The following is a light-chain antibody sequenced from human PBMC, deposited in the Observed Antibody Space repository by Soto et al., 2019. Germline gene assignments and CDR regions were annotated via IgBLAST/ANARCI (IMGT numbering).Light chain of an antibody. J-gene: IGLJ2*01. CDR1: SGDVGGYNF. CDR2: DVS. V-gene: IGLV2-11*01. CDR3: AAWDGSLNGVA. Sequence: QSVLTQPRSVSGSPGQSVTISCTGTSGDVGGYNFVSWYQVHPGKAPKLMIFDVSQRPSGVPDRFSGSKSANTASLTISGLQAEDEADYYCAAWDGSLNGVAFGGGTKLTVL.